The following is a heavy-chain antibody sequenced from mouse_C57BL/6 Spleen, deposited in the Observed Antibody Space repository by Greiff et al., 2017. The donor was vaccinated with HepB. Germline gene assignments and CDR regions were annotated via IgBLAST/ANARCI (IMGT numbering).Heavy chain of an antibody. CDR1: GYSFTGYY. J-gene: IGHJ2*01. Sequence: EVQLQQSGPELVKPGASVKISCKASGYSFTGYYMNWVKQSPEKSLEWIGEINPSTGGTTYNQKFKAKATLTVDKSSSTAYMQLKSLTSEDSAVYYCARWDYPYYFDYWGQGTTLTVSS. V-gene: IGHV1-42*01. CDR3: ARWDYPYYFDY. D-gene: IGHD2-4*01. CDR2: INPSTGGT.